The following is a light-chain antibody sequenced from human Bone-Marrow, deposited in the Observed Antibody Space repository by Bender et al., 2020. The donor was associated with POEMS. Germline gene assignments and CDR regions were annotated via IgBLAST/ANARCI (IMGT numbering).Light chain of an antibody. CDR3: DRGGSGLRAWV. V-gene: IGLV1-47*01. J-gene: IGLJ3*02. CDR1: SSNIGSNY. CDR2: RNN. Sequence: QSVLTQPPSASGTPGQSVTISCSGSSSNIGSNYVYWYQQLPGTAPKLLIYRNNQRPSGVPDRFSGSQSDTSYSLAGRGLRFEDAADKTCDRGGSGLRAWVIGGGTK.